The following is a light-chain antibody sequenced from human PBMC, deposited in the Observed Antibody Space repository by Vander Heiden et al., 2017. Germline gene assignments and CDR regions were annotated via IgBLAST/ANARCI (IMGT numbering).Light chain of an antibody. J-gene: IGKJ2*01. CDR2: WAS. CDR3: QQDDSTPYT. Sequence: DIVMTQSPDSLAVSLGESATINCKSSQSVLYSSSNKNYLSWYQQKPGQPPKLLIYWASTRESGVPDRFSGSGSGTDFTLTISSLQAEDVAVYYCQQDDSTPYTFGQGTKLEIK. CDR1: QSVLYSSSNKNY. V-gene: IGKV4-1*01.